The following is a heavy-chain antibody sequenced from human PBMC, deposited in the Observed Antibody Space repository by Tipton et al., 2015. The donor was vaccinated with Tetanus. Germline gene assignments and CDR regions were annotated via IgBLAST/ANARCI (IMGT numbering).Heavy chain of an antibody. Sequence: TLSLTCTVSGASISNSSSYWGWIRQSPGKGLEWIGNIYFSGSTYYNPSLKSRVTISVDTSKNQFSLGLNSVTAADTAVYYCAKLFRVRARGITMVVVVPPGYFHYWGQGTLVTVSS. CDR1: GASISNSSSY. J-gene: IGHJ4*02. D-gene: IGHD3-22*01. CDR3: AKLFRVRARGITMVVVVPPGYFHY. V-gene: IGHV4-39*01. CDR2: IYFSGST.